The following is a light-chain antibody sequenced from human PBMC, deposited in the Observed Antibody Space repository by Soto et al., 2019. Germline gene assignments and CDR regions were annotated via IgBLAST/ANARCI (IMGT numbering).Light chain of an antibody. Sequence: QSALTQSASVSGPPGQSITISCTGTSSDVGAYNYVSWYQQHPGKAPKLMIYEVSNRPSGVSNRFSGSKSGNTASLTISGLQAEDEADYYCSSYTSSSTLVFGTGTKVTVL. J-gene: IGLJ1*01. CDR1: SSDVGAYNY. V-gene: IGLV2-14*01. CDR2: EVS. CDR3: SSYTSSSTLV.